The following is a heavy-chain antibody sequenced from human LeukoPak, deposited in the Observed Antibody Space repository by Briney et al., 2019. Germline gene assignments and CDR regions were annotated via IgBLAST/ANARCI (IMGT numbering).Heavy chain of an antibody. CDR1: GGSFSGYY. CDR3: ARSNPHFGYGYWYFDL. Sequence: SETLSLTCAVYGGSFSGYYWSWIRQPPGKGLEWIGEINHSGSTNYNPSLKSRVTISVDTSKNQFSLKLSSVTAADTAVYYCARSNPHFGYGYWYFDLWGRGTLVTVSS. J-gene: IGHJ2*01. CDR2: INHSGST. V-gene: IGHV4-34*01. D-gene: IGHD5-18*01.